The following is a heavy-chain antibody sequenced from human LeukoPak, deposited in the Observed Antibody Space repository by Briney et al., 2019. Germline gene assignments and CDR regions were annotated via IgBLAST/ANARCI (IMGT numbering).Heavy chain of an antibody. D-gene: IGHD4-17*01. J-gene: IGHJ4*02. CDR2: IYYSGST. CDR1: GGSISSGGYY. CDR3: ARVNDYGDYGSFDY. V-gene: IGHV4-31*03. Sequence: PSETLSLTCTVSGGSISSGGYYWSWIRQHPGRGLEWIGYIYYSGSTYYNPSLKSRVTISVDTSKNQFSLKLSSVTAADTAVYYCARVNDYGDYGSFDYWGQGTLVTVSS.